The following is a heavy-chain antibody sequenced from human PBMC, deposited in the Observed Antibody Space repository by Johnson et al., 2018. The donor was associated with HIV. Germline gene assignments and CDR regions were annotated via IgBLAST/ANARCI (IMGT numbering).Heavy chain of an antibody. CDR3: ARGHYDYVWGSYRPYAFDI. V-gene: IGHV3-7*03. CDR1: GFTFSSYA. CDR2: IKQDGSEK. J-gene: IGHJ3*02. Sequence: VQLVESGGGLVKPGGSLRLSCAASGFTFSSYAMSWVRQAPGKGLEWVANIKQDGSEKYYVDSVKGRFTISRDNAKNSLYLQMNSLRAEDTAVYYCARGHYDYVWGSYRPYAFDIWGQGTMVTVSS. D-gene: IGHD3-16*02.